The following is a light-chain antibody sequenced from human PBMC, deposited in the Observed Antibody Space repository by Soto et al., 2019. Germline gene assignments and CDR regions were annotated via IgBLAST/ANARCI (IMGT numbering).Light chain of an antibody. CDR3: QVWDSSSVV. J-gene: IGLJ2*01. CDR2: YDS. CDR1: NIGSKS. Sequence: SYELTQPPSVSVAPGKTARITCGGNNIGSKSVHWYQQKPGQAPVLVIYYDSDRPSGIPERFSGSNSGNTATLTISRVEAGDEADYYCQVWDSSSVVFGGVTKLTVL. V-gene: IGLV3-21*04.